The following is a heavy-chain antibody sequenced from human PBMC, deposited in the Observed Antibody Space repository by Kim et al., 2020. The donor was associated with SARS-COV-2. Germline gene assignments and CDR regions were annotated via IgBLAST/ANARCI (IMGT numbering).Heavy chain of an antibody. V-gene: IGHV4-34*01. CDR3: ARAYEITMVRGVISSANFDY. Sequence: SETLSLTCAVYGGSFSGYYWSWIRQPPGKGLEWIGEINHSGSTNYNPSLKSRVTISVDTSKNQFSLKLSSVTAADTAVYYCARAYEITMVRGVISSANFDYWGQGTLVTVSS. CDR2: INHSGST. J-gene: IGHJ4*02. D-gene: IGHD3-10*01. CDR1: GGSFSGYY.